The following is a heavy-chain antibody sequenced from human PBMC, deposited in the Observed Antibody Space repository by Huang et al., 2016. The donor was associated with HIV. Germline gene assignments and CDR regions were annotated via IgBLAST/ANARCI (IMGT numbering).Heavy chain of an antibody. V-gene: IGHV5-51*03. Sequence: EVQLVQSGVEVKKPGESLKISCKGSGFSFTSYWIGWVRQMPGQGLEWMGITVPGNYNPFYSPSFQGQVTISADKYTRTAYLQWSSLKASDSAIYYCAIHDSNDFTFDDWGQGTLVAVSS. CDR1: GFSFTSYW. D-gene: IGHD5-18*01. CDR2: TVPGNYNP. CDR3: AIHDSNDFTFDD. J-gene: IGHJ4*02.